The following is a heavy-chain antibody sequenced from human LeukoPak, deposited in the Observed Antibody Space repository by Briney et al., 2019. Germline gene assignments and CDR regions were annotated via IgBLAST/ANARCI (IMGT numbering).Heavy chain of an antibody. V-gene: IGHV1-8*01. CDR1: GYTFTSYD. J-gene: IGHJ4*02. CDR3: ARWGSTSCYDY. Sequence: ASVKVSCKASGYTFTSYDINWVRQATGQGLEWMGWMNPNSGNTGYAQKFQGRVTMTSNTSIRTAYMELSSLRSEDTAVYYCARWGSTSCYDYWGQGTLVTVSS. CDR2: MNPNSGNT. D-gene: IGHD2-2*01.